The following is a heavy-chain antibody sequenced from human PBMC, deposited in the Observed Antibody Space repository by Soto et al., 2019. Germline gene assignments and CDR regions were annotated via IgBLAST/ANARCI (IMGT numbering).Heavy chain of an antibody. CDR2: INSGGNIT. Sequence: PGGYLSLSCTASGFALSRYWMYWVRQVPGKGLVWVSHINSGGNITPYADSVRGRFTISRDNSKNTLYLDMHSLTSDDTAVYFCAISLWSPYFYDARDGWGQGTTLTV. J-gene: IGHJ6*02. D-gene: IGHD2-21*01. V-gene: IGHV3-74*01. CDR3: AISLWSPYFYDARDG. CDR1: GFALSRYW.